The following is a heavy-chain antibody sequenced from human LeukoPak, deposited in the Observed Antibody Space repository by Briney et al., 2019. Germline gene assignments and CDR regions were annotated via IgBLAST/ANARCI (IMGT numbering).Heavy chain of an antibody. CDR3: ARERGWSSGYNNWFDP. CDR1: GFTVSSNY. J-gene: IGHJ5*02. Sequence: GGSLRLSCAASGFTVSSNYMSWVRQAPGKGLEWVSVIYSGGSTYYADSVKGRFTISRDNSKNTLYLQMNSLRAEDTAVYYCARERGWSSGYNNWFDPWGQGTLVTVSS. CDR2: IYSGGST. D-gene: IGHD3-22*01. V-gene: IGHV3-66*02.